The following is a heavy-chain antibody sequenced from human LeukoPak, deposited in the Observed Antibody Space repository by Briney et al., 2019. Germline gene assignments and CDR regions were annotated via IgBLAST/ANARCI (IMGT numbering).Heavy chain of an antibody. D-gene: IGHD6-13*01. CDR2: IYYSGST. CDR3: AREGQLVTNWFDP. V-gene: IGHV4-59*12. J-gene: IGHJ5*02. CDR1: GGSISSYY. Sequence: SETLSLTCTVSGGSISSYYWSWIRQPPGEGLEWIGYIYYSGSTNYNPSLKSRVTISVDTSKNQFSLQLNSVTPEDTAVYYCAREGQLVTNWFDPWGQGTLVTVSS.